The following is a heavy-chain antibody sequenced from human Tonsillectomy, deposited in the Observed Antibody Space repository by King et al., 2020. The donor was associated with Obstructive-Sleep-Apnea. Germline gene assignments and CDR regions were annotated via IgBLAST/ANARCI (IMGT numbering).Heavy chain of an antibody. CDR1: GFTFSTYW. J-gene: IGHJ4*02. CDR3: AGLGYCSGGTCYPPFDY. D-gene: IGHD2-15*01. V-gene: IGHV3-7*01. CDR2: IKEDGSEK. Sequence: VQLVESGGNLIQPGGSLRLSCAASGFTFSTYWLTWVRQAPGKGLEWVANIKEDGSEKNYVDSVKGRFTISRDNAKNSLYLQMNSLRPEDTAVYYCAGLGYCSGGTCYPPFDYWGKGTLVTVSS.